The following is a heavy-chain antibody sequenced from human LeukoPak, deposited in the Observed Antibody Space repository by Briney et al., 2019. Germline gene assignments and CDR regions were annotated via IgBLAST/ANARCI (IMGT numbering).Heavy chain of an antibody. CDR2: IKSDGST. D-gene: IGHD3-22*01. Sequence: PGGSLRLSCAASGFTVSSNYMSWVRQVPGKGLVWVSRIKSDGSTRYADSVKGRFTISRDNAKNTVSLQMNSLRAEDTGVYYCARAPSEIGGYYPEYFRHWGQGTLVTVSP. V-gene: IGHV3-74*01. J-gene: IGHJ1*01. CDR3: ARAPSEIGGYYPEYFRH. CDR1: GFTVSSNY.